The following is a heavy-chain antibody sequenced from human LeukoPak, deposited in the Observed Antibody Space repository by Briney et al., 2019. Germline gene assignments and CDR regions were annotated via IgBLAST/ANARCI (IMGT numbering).Heavy chain of an antibody. CDR1: GFSFSSSH. V-gene: IGHV3-48*02. J-gene: IGHJ4*02. Sequence: PGGSLRLSCAASGFSFSSSHMNWVRQAPGKGLEWVSYISSGSSAIYYTDSVKGRFTISRDNAKNSLFLQMNSLSDEDTAVYYCARDKYCSDTNCYGTSFEYWGQGTLVTVSS. CDR2: ISSGSSAI. CDR3: ARDKYCSDTNCYGTSFEY. D-gene: IGHD2-2*01.